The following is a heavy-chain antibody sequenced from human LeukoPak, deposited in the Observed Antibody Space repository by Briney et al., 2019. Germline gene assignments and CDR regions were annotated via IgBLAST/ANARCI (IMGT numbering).Heavy chain of an antibody. CDR2: INSDGSST. CDR1: GFTFSSYW. J-gene: IGHJ4*02. Sequence: GRSLRLSCAASGFTFSSYWMHWVRQAPGKGLVWVSRINSDGSSTNYADSVKGRFTISRDNAKNTLYLQMNSLRAEDTAVYYCASRSKSHFDYWGQGTLVTVSS. CDR3: ASRSKSHFDY. V-gene: IGHV3-74*01.